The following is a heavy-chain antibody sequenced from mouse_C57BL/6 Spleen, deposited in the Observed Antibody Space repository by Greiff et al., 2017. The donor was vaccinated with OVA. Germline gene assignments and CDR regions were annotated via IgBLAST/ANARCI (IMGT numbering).Heavy chain of an antibody. D-gene: IGHD2-2*01. J-gene: IGHJ4*01. CDR3: ATIYYGYDGVHYYAMDY. Sequence: QVQLKQPGAELVKPGASVKLSCKASGYTFTSYWMHWVKQRPGRGLEWIGRIDPNSGGTKYNEKFKSKATLTVDKPSSTAYMQLSSLTSEDSAVYYCATIYYGYDGVHYYAMDYWGQGTSVTVSS. CDR2: IDPNSGGT. CDR1: GYTFTSYW. V-gene: IGHV1-72*01.